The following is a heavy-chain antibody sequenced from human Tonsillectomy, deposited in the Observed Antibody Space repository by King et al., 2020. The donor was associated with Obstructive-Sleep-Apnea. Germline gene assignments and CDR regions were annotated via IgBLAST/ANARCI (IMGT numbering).Heavy chain of an antibody. CDR1: GFTFSSYA. Sequence: VQLVESGGGLVQPGGSLRLSCAAPGFTFSSYAMSWVRQAPGKGLDWVSAISGSGGSTYYADSLKGRFTISRDNSKNSLYLQMNRLRAEDTAVYYCAKLGSSGYSTASAFDIWGQGTMVTVSS. CDR2: ISGSGGST. CDR3: AKLGSSGYSTASAFDI. V-gene: IGHV3-23*04. J-gene: IGHJ3*02. D-gene: IGHD3-22*01.